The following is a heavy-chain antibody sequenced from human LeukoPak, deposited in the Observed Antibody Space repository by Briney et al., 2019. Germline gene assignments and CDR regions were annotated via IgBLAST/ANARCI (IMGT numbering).Heavy chain of an antibody. V-gene: IGHV4-59*02. D-gene: IGHD2-15*01. CDR1: GGSVSSYY. J-gene: IGHJ4*02. CDR2: IYYSGST. CDR3: ARVGPDCSGDGCRATHPYFFDY. Sequence: SETLSLTCTVSGGSVSSYYWSWIRQPPGKGLEWIGYIYYSGSTSYNPSLKSRVTISVDTSKSQFSLKLSSVTAADTAVYYCARVGPDCSGDGCRATHPYFFDYWGQGTLVTVSS.